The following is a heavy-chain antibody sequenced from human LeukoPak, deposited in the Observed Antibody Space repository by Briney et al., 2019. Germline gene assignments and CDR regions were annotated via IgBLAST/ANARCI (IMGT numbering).Heavy chain of an antibody. CDR2: TSPSGGST. V-gene: IGHV3-23*01. D-gene: IGHD6-19*01. Sequence: GGSLRLSCAASGFTFSNYAMSWVRQAPGKGQEWVSGTSPSGGSTYYAGSVKGRFTISRDNSKNTLYLQMDSLRAEDTAAYYCARFKKAGEQWPAGFYFDYWAQGTLVTVSS. CDR1: GFTFSNYA. J-gene: IGHJ4*02. CDR3: ARFKKAGEQWPAGFYFDY.